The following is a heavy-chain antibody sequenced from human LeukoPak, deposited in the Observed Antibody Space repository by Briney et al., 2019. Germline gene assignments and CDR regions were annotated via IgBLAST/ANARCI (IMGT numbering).Heavy chain of an antibody. D-gene: IGHD5-18*01. CDR1: GGSFSGYY. CDR3: ARGGYSYGFLSRTFDY. Sequence: SETLSLTCAVYGGSFSGYYWSWIRQPPGKGLEWIGEINHSGSTNYNPSLKSRVTISVDTSKNQFSLKLSSVTAADTAVYYCARGGYSYGFLSRTFDYWGQGTLVTVSS. J-gene: IGHJ4*02. CDR2: INHSGST. V-gene: IGHV4-34*01.